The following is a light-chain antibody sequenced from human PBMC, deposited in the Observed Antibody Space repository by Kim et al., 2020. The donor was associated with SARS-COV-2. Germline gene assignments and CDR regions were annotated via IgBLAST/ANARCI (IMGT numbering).Light chain of an antibody. Sequence: SSELTQDPAVSVALGQTVRITCQGDSLRRYYASWYQQKPGQAPVLVIYGKNNRPSGIPERFSGSSSGKTASLTITGAQAEDEADYYCNSRDSSDNHLVFGGGTQLTVL. V-gene: IGLV3-19*01. CDR1: SLRRYY. J-gene: IGLJ3*02. CDR2: GKN. CDR3: NSRDSSDNHLV.